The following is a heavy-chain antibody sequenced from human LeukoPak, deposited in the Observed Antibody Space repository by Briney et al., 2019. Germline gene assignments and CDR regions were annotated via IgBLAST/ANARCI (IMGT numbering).Heavy chain of an antibody. CDR2: IKQDGSEK. D-gene: IGHD6-13*01. Sequence: VGALRLSCAASGFTFSSYWMTWVRQAPGKGLEWVANIKQDGSEKYYVDSVKGRFTISRDNAKNSLYLQMNSLRAEDTAVYCCACSRTFDYWGQGTLVTVSS. CDR1: GFTFSSYW. CDR3: ACSRTFDY. J-gene: IGHJ4*02. V-gene: IGHV3-7*03.